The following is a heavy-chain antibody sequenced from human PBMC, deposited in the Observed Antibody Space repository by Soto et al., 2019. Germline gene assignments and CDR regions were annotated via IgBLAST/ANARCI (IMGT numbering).Heavy chain of an antibody. Sequence: KESGPTLVKPTQTLTLTCTFSGFSLSTSGVGVGWIRQPPGKALEWLAVIYWDDDKRSSSSLKSRLTITKDTSKNQVVLTMTNIDPVDTATYYCAHHPYYGLAPYSFDYWGQGILVTVSS. CDR3: AHHPYYGLAPYSFDY. D-gene: IGHD3-10*01. CDR1: GFSLSTSGVG. J-gene: IGHJ4*02. V-gene: IGHV2-5*02. CDR2: IYWDDDK.